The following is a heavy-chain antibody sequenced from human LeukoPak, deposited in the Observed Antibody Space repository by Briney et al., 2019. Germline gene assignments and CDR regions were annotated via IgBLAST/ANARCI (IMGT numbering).Heavy chain of an antibody. Sequence: PSETLSLTCTVSGGSISSYYWSWIRQPPGKGLEWIGYIYYSGSTNYNPSLKSRVTISVDTSKNQFSLKLSSVTAADTAVYYCARASYYYDSSRALDAFDIWGQGTMVTVSS. CDR3: ARASYYYDSSRALDAFDI. J-gene: IGHJ3*02. D-gene: IGHD3-22*01. CDR1: GGSISSYY. V-gene: IGHV4-59*01. CDR2: IYYSGST.